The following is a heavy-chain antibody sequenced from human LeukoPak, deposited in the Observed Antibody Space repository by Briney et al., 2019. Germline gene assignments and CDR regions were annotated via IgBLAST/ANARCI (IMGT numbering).Heavy chain of an antibody. J-gene: IGHJ4*02. D-gene: IGHD1-26*01. CDR1: GFTITNNW. CDR3: ATVFKGSFLQDY. Sequence: GGSLRLSCVASGFTITNNWMYWIRQAPGRGLVWVSRIKTDESSAVYADSVKGRFTISRDNAKNTLYLQMNSLRVEDTAVYYCATVFKGSFLQDYWGQGTLVTVSS. V-gene: IGHV3-74*03. CDR2: IKTDESSA.